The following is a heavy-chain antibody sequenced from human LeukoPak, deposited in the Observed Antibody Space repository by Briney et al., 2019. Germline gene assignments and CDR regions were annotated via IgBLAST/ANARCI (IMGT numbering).Heavy chain of an antibody. CDR2: ISYDGSNK. Sequence: PGGSLRLSCAASGFTFSSYAMHWVRQAPGKGLEWVAVISYDGSNKYYADSVKGRFTISRDNAKNSLYLQMNSLKTEDTAVYYCTTNVRWELLFPYWGQGTLVTVSS. CDR1: GFTFSSYA. D-gene: IGHD1-26*01. V-gene: IGHV3-30*04. CDR3: TTNVRWELLFPY. J-gene: IGHJ4*02.